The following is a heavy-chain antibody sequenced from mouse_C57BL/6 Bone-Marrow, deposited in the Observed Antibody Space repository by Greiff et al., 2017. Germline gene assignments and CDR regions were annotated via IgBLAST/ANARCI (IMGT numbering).Heavy chain of an antibody. V-gene: IGHV1-76*01. J-gene: IGHJ4*01. CDR2: IYPGSGNT. D-gene: IGHD1-1*01. CDR3: ARDYGSSYVEGAMDY. Sequence: VQLQQSGAELVRPGASVKLSCKASGYTFTDYYINWVKQRPGQGLEWIARIYPGSGNTYYNEKFKGKATLTAEKSSSTAYMQLSSLTSEDSAVHFCARDYGSSYVEGAMDYWGQGTSVTVSS. CDR1: GYTFTDYY.